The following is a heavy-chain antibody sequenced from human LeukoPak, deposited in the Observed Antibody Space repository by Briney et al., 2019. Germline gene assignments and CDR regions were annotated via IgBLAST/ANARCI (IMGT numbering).Heavy chain of an antibody. J-gene: IGHJ4*02. Sequence: PSETLSLTCAVYGGSFSGYYGSWVRQPPGKGLEWIGEINHSGTASYNPSLKSRVTMSVDMSKNQISLKLTSVTAADTAFYYCSRRSHHGPESYPRSWGQGTLVTVSS. CDR1: GGSFSGYY. CDR3: SRRSHHGPESYPRS. V-gene: IGHV4-34*01. D-gene: IGHD3-10*01. CDR2: INHSGTA.